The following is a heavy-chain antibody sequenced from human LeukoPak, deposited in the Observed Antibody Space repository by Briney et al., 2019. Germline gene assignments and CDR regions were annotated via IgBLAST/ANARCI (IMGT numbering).Heavy chain of an antibody. CDR2: IYYSGST. CDR1: GGSISSYY. CDR3: ARLGYYGSGSYGAIPYYYYYGMDV. V-gene: IGHV4-59*08. D-gene: IGHD3-10*01. Sequence: SETLSLTCTVSGGSISSYYWSWIRQPPGKGLEWIGYIYYSGSTNYNPSLKSRVTISVATSKNQFSLKLSSVTAADTAVYYCARLGYYGSGSYGAIPYYYYYGMDVWGQGTTVTVSS. J-gene: IGHJ6*02.